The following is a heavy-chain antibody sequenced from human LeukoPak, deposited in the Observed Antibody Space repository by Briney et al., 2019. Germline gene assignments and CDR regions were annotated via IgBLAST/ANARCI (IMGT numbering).Heavy chain of an antibody. Sequence: GGSLRLSCAASGFTFSNAWMSWVRQAPGKGLEWVGRIKSKTDGGTADYAAPVKGRFTISRDDSKNTLYLEMFSLKTEDTAMYYCLYFWSGSSLVDYWGQGTLVTVSS. CDR3: LYFWSGSSLVDY. D-gene: IGHD3-3*01. V-gene: IGHV3-15*01. CDR1: GFTFSNAW. J-gene: IGHJ4*02. CDR2: IKSKTDGGTA.